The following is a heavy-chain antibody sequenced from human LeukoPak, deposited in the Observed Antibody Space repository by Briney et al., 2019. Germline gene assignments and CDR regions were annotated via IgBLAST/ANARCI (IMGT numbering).Heavy chain of an antibody. D-gene: IGHD1-26*01. CDR1: GFTFSSYS. CDR2: ITTSGTAM. J-gene: IGHJ4*02. Sequence: GGSLRLSCAASGFTFSSYSMNWVRQAPGKGLEWVSHITTSGTAMFYADSVKGRSTISRDNAKNSLYLQMNSLRDEDTAVYYCASSGSYRFDYWGQGTLVTVSS. V-gene: IGHV3-48*02. CDR3: ASSGSYRFDY.